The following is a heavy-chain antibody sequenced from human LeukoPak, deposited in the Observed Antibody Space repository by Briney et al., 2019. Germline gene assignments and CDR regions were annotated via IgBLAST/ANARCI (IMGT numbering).Heavy chain of an antibody. CDR1: GGSISSYY. CDR3: ARGYSYGPSFDY. Sequence: SETLSLTCAVSGGSISSYYWSWIRQPPGKGLEWIGYIYYSGSTNYNPSLKSRVTISVDTSKNQFSLKLSSVTAADTAVYYCARGYSYGPSFDYWGQGTLVTVSS. CDR2: IYYSGST. V-gene: IGHV4-59*01. D-gene: IGHD5-18*01. J-gene: IGHJ4*02.